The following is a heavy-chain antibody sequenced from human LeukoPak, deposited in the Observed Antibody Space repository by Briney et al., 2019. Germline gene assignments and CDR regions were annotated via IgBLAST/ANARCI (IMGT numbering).Heavy chain of an antibody. CDR2: IYYSGST. J-gene: IGHJ5*02. CDR3: ARRTYSFDP. CDR1: GGSISSSSYY. Sequence: PSETLSLTCTVSGGSISSSSYYLGWIRQPPGKGLEWIGSIYYSGSTYYNPSLKSRVTISVDASKNQFSLKLSSVTAADTAVYYCARRTYSFDPWGQGTLVTVSS. D-gene: IGHD1-26*01. V-gene: IGHV4-39*01.